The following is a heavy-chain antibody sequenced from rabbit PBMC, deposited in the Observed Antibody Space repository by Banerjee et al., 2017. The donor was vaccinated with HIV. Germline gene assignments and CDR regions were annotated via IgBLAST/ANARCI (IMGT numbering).Heavy chain of an antibody. CDR2: INTSSGNT. J-gene: IGHJ4*01. Sequence: QEQLEESGGDLVKPEGSLTLTCTASGFSFSSGYDMCWVRQAPGKGLEWIACINTSSGNTVYASWAKGRFTISKTSSTTVTLQMTSLTAADTATYFCARHTYYNSGAYYNLWGPGTLVTVS. V-gene: IGHV1S45*01. D-gene: IGHD4-1*01. CDR1: GFSFSSGYD. CDR3: ARHTYYNSGAYYNL.